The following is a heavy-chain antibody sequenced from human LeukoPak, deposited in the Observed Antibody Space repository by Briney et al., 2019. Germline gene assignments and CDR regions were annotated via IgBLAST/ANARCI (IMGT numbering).Heavy chain of an antibody. D-gene: IGHD6-13*01. V-gene: IGHV1-2*06. J-gene: IGHJ4*02. CDR3: ARDQGSLTRSWYTGY. Sequence: GASVKVSCKASGYTFTGYHIHWVRQAPGQGLEWMGRINPYSGDTNFAQEFQGRVTMTRDTSITTASMDLSSLTPDDTAVYFCARDQGSLTRSWYTGYWGQGTQVTVSS. CDR1: GYTFTGYH. CDR2: INPYSGDT.